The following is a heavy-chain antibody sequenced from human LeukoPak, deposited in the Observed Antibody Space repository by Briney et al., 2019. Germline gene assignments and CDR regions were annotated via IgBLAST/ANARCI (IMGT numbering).Heavy chain of an antibody. V-gene: IGHV4-39*01. J-gene: IGHJ5*02. D-gene: IGHD1-14*01. CDR2: IYYSGST. CDR1: GGSISSSSYY. Sequence: SETLSLTCTVSGGSISSSSYYWGWIRQPPGKGLEWIGSIYYSGSTYYNPSLKSRVTISVDTSKNQFSLQLNSVTPEDTAVYYCARGSPEGGSDPWGQGTLVTVSS. CDR3: ARGSPEGGSDP.